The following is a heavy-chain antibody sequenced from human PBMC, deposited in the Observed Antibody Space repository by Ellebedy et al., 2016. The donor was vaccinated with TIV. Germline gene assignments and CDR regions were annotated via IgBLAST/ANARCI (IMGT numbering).Heavy chain of an antibody. CDR3: ARVKLGPTLGRPFDY. CDR1: GFTFSDHY. J-gene: IGHJ4*02. Sequence: PGGSLRLSCAASGFTFSDHYMDWVRQAPGKGLEWVGRIRNRDNRYTTDYAASVKGRFTISRDDSLKSLYLQVNSLKTEDTAVYYCARVKLGPTLGRPFDYWGQGTLVTVSS. CDR2: IRNRDNRYTT. D-gene: IGHD1-26*01. V-gene: IGHV3-72*01.